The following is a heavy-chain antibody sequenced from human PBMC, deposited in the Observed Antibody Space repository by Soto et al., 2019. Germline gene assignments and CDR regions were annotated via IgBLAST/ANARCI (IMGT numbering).Heavy chain of an antibody. CDR2: IYYSGST. V-gene: IGHV4-30-4*01. D-gene: IGHD3-22*01. Sequence: SETLSLTCTVSGGSISSGDYYWSWIRQPPGKGLEWIGYIYYSGSTYYNPSLKSRVTISVDTSKNQFSLKLSSVTAADTAVYYCARVDYDSSGTHGYWGQGTLVTVSS. J-gene: IGHJ4*02. CDR3: ARVDYDSSGTHGY. CDR1: GGSISSGDYY.